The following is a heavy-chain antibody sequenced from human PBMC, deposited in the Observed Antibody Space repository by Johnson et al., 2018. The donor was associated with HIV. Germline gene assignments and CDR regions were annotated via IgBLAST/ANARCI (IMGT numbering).Heavy chain of an antibody. CDR2: ISWNSGSI. Sequence: EVQLVESGGGLVQPGRSLRLSCAASGFTFDDYAMHWVRQVPGKGLEWVSGISWNSGSIGYADSVKGRFTISRDNAKNTLYLQMNSLRAEDTAVYYCAKGLDYGGLLCAFDIWGQGTMVTVSS. CDR3: AKGLDYGGLLCAFDI. V-gene: IGHV3-9*01. D-gene: IGHD4-23*01. J-gene: IGHJ3*02. CDR1: GFTFDDYA.